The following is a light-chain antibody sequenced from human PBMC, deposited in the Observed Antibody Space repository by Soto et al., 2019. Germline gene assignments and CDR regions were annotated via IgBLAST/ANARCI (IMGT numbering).Light chain of an antibody. CDR1: KSVVSN. Sequence: TKSAAAVSVSPGARAALPCRASKSVVSNLAWYQQKPGQAPRLLIYGASPRATGIPARFSGSGSGTEFTLTISSLQSEDFVVYYCPQYNNWTRTFGQGTKVDIK. CDR3: PQYNNWTRT. J-gene: IGKJ1*01. CDR2: GAS. V-gene: IGKV3-15*01.